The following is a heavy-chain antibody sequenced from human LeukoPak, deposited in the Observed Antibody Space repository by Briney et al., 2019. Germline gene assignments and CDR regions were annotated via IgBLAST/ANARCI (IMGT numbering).Heavy chain of an antibody. CDR3: AKDRLRDYYDSSGYYYDDAFDI. D-gene: IGHD3-22*01. V-gene: IGHV3-23*01. CDR1: GFTFSSYA. Sequence: PGGSLRLSFAASGFTFSSYAMSWVRQAPGKGLEWVSAISGSGGSTYYADSVKGRFTISRDNSKNTLYLQMNSLRAEDTAVYYCAKDRLRDYYDSSGYYYDDAFDIWGQGTMVTVSS. J-gene: IGHJ3*02. CDR2: ISGSGGST.